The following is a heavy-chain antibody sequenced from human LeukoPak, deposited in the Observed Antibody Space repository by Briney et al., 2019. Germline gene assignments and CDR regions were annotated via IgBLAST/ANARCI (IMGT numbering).Heavy chain of an antibody. CDR1: GYSFTTYW. CDR3: AKQALARPEGDFDY. Sequence: GESLKISCKGSGYSFTTYWIGWVRQVPGKGLEWMGIIYPGASDTRYSPSFQGQVTISADKSISTAYLQWSSLKASDTAMYYCAKQALARPEGDFDYWGQGTLVTVSS. CDR2: IYPGASDT. V-gene: IGHV5-51*01. D-gene: IGHD5-12*01. J-gene: IGHJ4*02.